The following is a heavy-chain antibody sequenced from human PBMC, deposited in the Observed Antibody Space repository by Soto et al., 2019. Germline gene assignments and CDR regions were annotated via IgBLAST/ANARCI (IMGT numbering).Heavy chain of an antibody. Sequence: GGSLRLSCAASGLTFSSSYMSWVRQAPGKGLRWVSVIYSAGSTYYANSVKGRFTISRDISTNMVYLQMSSLTDEDTAAYYCGCARATEYNSAKYFDIWGQGALVTVSS. V-gene: IGHV3-53*01. J-gene: IGHJ4*02. CDR2: IYSAGST. CDR3: GCARATEYNSAKYFDI. D-gene: IGHD1-1*01. CDR1: GLTFSSSY.